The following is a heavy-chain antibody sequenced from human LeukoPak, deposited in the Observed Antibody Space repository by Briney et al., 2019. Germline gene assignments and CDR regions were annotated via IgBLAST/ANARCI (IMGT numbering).Heavy chain of an antibody. CDR1: GGSISSSSYY. CDR3: ARLVRSIAAAGLSWFDP. V-gene: IGHV4-39*07. J-gene: IGHJ5*02. CDR2: IYYSGST. Sequence: SETLSLTCTVSGGSISSSSYYWGWIRQPPGKGLEWIGSIYYSGSTYYNPSLKSRVTISVDTSKNQFSLKLSSVTAADTAVYYCARLVRSIAAAGLSWFDPWGQGTLVTVSS. D-gene: IGHD6-13*01.